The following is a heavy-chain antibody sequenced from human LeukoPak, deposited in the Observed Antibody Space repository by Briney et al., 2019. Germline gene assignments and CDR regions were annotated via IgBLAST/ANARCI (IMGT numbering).Heavy chain of an antibody. V-gene: IGHV3-11*06. CDR3: ARVEAVADYYFDY. Sequence: GGSLRLSCAASGFTFSDYYMSWIRQAPGRGLEWVSSISSSSSYIYYADSVKGRFTISRDNAKNSLYLQMNSLRAEDTAVYYCARVEAVADYYFDYWGQGTLVTVSS. CDR1: GFTFSDYY. J-gene: IGHJ4*02. D-gene: IGHD6-19*01. CDR2: ISSSSSYI.